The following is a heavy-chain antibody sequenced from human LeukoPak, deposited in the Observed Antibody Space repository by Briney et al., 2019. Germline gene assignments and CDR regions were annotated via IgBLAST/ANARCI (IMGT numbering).Heavy chain of an antibody. J-gene: IGHJ3*02. CDR3: ARPKYSSAYDAFDI. Sequence: KPSETLSLTCTVSGGSISSYYWSWIRQPPGKGLEWIGYINYSGSTNYNPSLKSRVIISVDTSKNHSSLKLSSVTAADTAVYYCARPKYSSAYDAFDIWGQGTMVTVSS. CDR1: GGSISSYY. CDR2: INYSGST. D-gene: IGHD6-19*01. V-gene: IGHV4-59*08.